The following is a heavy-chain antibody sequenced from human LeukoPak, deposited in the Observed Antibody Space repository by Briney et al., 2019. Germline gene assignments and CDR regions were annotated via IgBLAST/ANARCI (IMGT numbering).Heavy chain of an antibody. Sequence: GGSLRLSCAASGFTFSSYAMSWVRQAPGKGLEWVSAISGSGGSTYYADSVKGRFTISRDNSKSTLYLQMNSLRAEDTAVYYCARDPYSGTYGDTYYYYVDVWGKGTTVTISS. CDR3: ARDPYSGTYGDTYYYYVDV. CDR2: ISGSGGST. D-gene: IGHD1-26*01. CDR1: GFTFSSYA. J-gene: IGHJ6*03. V-gene: IGHV3-23*01.